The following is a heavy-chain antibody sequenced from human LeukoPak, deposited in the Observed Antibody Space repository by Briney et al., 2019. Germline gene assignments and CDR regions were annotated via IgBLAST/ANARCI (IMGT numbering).Heavy chain of an antibody. CDR2: INHSGST. CDR3: ARAYCGGDCYSTVDY. D-gene: IGHD2-21*02. Sequence: SETLSLTCAVCGGSFSGYYWSWIRQPPGKGLEWIGEINHSGSTNYNPSLKSRVIISVDTSKNQFSLKLSSVTAADTAVYYCARAYCGGDCYSTVDYWGQGTLVTVSS. V-gene: IGHV4-34*01. J-gene: IGHJ4*02. CDR1: GGSFSGYY.